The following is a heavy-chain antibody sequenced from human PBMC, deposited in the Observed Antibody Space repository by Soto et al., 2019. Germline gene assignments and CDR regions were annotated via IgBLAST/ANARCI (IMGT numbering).Heavy chain of an antibody. J-gene: IGHJ4*02. D-gene: IGHD6-19*01. CDR2: ISYDGSNK. CDR1: GFTFSSYG. Sequence: QVQLVESGGGVVQPGRSLRLSCAASGFTFSSYGMHWVRQAPGKGLEWVAVISYDGSNKYYADSVKGRFTISRDNSKNTLYLQMNSLRAEDTAVYYCVKAGGQWLVSYFDDWGQGTLVTVSS. CDR3: VKAGGQWLVSYFDD. V-gene: IGHV3-30*18.